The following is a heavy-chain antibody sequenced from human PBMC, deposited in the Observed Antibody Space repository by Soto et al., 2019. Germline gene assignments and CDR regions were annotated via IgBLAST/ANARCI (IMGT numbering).Heavy chain of an antibody. Sequence: EPLSLTCAVYGGSFSGYYWSWIRQPPGKGLEWIGEINHSGSTNYNPSLKSRVTISVDTSKNQFSLKLSSVTAADTAVYYCAGTRIAVAAPFDYWGQGTLVTVSS. CDR1: GGSFSGYY. J-gene: IGHJ4*02. D-gene: IGHD6-19*01. V-gene: IGHV4-34*01. CDR2: INHSGST. CDR3: AGTRIAVAAPFDY.